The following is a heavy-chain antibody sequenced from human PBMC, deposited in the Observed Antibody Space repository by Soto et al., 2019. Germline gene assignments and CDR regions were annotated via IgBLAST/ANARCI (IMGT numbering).Heavy chain of an antibody. J-gene: IGHJ6*03. CDR3: AKPPSQYSSGWYGGSYYYYYYMDV. Sequence: GGSLRLSCAASGFTFSSYAMSWVRQAPGKGLEWVSAISGSGGSTYYADSVKGRFTISRDNSKNTLYLQMNSLRAEDTAVYYCAKPPSQYSSGWYGGSYYYYYYMDVWGKGTTVTVSS. V-gene: IGHV3-23*01. D-gene: IGHD6-19*01. CDR1: GFTFSSYA. CDR2: ISGSGGST.